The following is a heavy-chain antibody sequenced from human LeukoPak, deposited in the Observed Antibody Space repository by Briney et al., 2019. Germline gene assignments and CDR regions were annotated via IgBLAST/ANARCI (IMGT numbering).Heavy chain of an antibody. Sequence: PGGSLRLSCEASGFTFSNYWMSWVRQAPGKGLEWVANIKQDGSERYHVDSVKGRFTISRDNPKNSLYLQMNSLRAEDTAVYYCARDYDCSGGGCYFGYWGQGTLVTVSS. J-gene: IGHJ4*02. CDR3: ARDYDCSGGGCYFGY. V-gene: IGHV3-7*04. CDR1: GFTFSNYW. CDR2: IKQDGSER. D-gene: IGHD2-15*01.